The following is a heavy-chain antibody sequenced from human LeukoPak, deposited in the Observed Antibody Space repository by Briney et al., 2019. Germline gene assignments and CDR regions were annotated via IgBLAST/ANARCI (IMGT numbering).Heavy chain of an antibody. Sequence: SETLSLTCAVYGGSFSGYYWSWIRQPTGKGLEWIGEINHSGSTNYNPSLKSRVTISVDTSKNQFSLKLSSVTAADTAVYYCASGYSYGYWGQGTLVTVSS. D-gene: IGHD5-18*01. V-gene: IGHV4-34*01. CDR2: INHSGST. CDR1: GGSFSGYY. CDR3: ASGYSYGY. J-gene: IGHJ4*02.